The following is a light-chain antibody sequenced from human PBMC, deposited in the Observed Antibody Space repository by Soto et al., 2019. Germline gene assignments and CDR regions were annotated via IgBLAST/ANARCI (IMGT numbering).Light chain of an antibody. J-gene: IGKJ1*01. Sequence: IEMPQSPSTLSPSVGDRVTITCRASQSISSWLAWYQQKPGKAPKLLIYDASSLESGVPSRFSGSGSGTEFTLTISSLQPDDFATYYCQQYNSYRTFGQGTK. V-gene: IGKV1-5*01. CDR3: QQYNSYRT. CDR1: QSISSW. CDR2: DAS.